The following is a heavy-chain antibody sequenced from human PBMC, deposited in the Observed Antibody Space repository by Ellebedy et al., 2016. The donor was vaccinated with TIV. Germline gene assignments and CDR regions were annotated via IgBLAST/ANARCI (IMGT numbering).Heavy chain of an antibody. CDR1: GYTFSSYG. V-gene: IGHV1-18*01. Sequence: ASVKVSXXASGYTFSSYGISWVRQAPGQGLEWMGWISAYNGNTNYAQKLQGRVTLTRDTSTSTAYMELRSLRSDATAVYYCARVGTTGYYYMDVWGKGTTVTVSS. CDR2: ISAYNGNT. D-gene: IGHD1-7*01. CDR3: ARVGTTGYYYMDV. J-gene: IGHJ6*03.